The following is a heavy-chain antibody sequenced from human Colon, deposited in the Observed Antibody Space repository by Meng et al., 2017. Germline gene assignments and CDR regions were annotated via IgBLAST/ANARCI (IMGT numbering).Heavy chain of an antibody. V-gene: IGHV3-74*01. CDR2: INSDGSST. D-gene: IGHD1-26*01. CDR3: ARGCRTGSYSLCY. J-gene: IGHJ4*02. CDR1: GGSVSGNYW. Sequence: PSETRSLTCTVSGGSVSGNYWMHWVRQVPGKGLVWVSRINSDGSSTSYADSVKGRFTFSRDNAKDTLYLQMNSLRAEDTAVYYCARGCRTGSYSLCYWGQGTLVTVSS.